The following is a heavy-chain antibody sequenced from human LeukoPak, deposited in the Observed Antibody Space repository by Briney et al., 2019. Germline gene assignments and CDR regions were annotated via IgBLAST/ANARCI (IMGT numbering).Heavy chain of an antibody. D-gene: IGHD2-21*02. CDR1: GYTFTGYY. V-gene: IGHV1-2*02. J-gene: IGHJ4*02. CDR2: INPNSGGT. Sequence: ASVKVSCKASGYTFTGYYMHLVRQAPGQGLEWMGWINPNSGGTNYAQKFQGRVTMTRDTSISTAYMELSRLRSDDTAVYYCARDFIPYCGGDCFGGDFDYWGQGTLVTVSS. CDR3: ARDFIPYCGGDCFGGDFDY.